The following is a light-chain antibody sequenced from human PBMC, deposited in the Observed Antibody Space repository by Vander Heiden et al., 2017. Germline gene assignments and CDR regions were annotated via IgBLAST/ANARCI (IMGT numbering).Light chain of an antibody. CDR2: DAS. CDR1: QDISNY. CDR3: QQYDNPAIT. Sequence: DIQMTQSPSSLSASVGDRVTITCQASQDISNYLNWYQQKPGKAPKLLIYDASNLETGVPSRFSGSGSGTDFTFNISSLQPEDIATYYCQQYDNPAITFGQGTRLEIK. J-gene: IGKJ5*01. V-gene: IGKV1-33*01.